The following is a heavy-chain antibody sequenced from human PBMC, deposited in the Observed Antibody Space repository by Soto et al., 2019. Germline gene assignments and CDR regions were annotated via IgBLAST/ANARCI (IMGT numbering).Heavy chain of an antibody. Sequence: SETLSLTCTVSGGSISSSSYYWGWIRQPPGKGLEWIGSIYYSGSTYYNPSLKSRVTISVDTSKNQFSLKLSSVTAADTAVYYCARDRGAYSRGPNYYYGMDVWGQGTTVTVSS. CDR3: ARDRGAYSRGPNYYYGMDV. D-gene: IGHD6-13*01. CDR1: GGSISSSSYY. J-gene: IGHJ6*02. CDR2: IYYSGST. V-gene: IGHV4-39*07.